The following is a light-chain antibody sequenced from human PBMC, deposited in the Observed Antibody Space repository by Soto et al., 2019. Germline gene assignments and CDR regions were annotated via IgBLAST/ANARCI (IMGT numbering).Light chain of an antibody. CDR3: SSYTSSSIVV. Sequence: QSALTQPASVSGSPGQSITISCTGTSSDVGGYNYVSWYQQHPGKAPKLMIYDVSNRPSGVSNRFSGSKSGNTASLTISGLQAEDEDDYYCSSYTSSSIVVFGGGTKVTV. CDR1: SSDVGGYNY. CDR2: DVS. V-gene: IGLV2-14*03. J-gene: IGLJ2*01.